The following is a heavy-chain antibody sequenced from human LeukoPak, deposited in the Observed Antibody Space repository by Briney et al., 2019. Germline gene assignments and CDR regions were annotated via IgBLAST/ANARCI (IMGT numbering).Heavy chain of an antibody. CDR3: ASTGTYYYDSSGSYFDY. V-gene: IGHV1-46*01. J-gene: IGHJ4*02. CDR1: GYTFTSYY. D-gene: IGHD3-22*01. CDR2: LNPSGGST. Sequence: ASVKVSCKASGYTFTSYYMHWVRQAPGQGLEWMGILNPSGGSTSYAQKFQGRVTMTRDTSTSTVYMELSSLRSEDTAVYYCASTGTYYYDSSGSYFDYWGQGTLVTVSS.